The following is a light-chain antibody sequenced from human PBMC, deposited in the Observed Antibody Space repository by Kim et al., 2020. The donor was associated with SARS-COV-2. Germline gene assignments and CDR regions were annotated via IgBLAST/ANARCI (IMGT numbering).Light chain of an antibody. CDR1: QSISNSY. Sequence: EIVLTQSPGTLSLSPGERATLSCRASQSISNSYLAWYQQNPGQAPRLLIYGASSRATGIPDRFSGSGSGTEFTLTISRLEPEDFAVYYCQQYGTSPWTFGQGTKVDIK. CDR2: GAS. J-gene: IGKJ1*01. V-gene: IGKV3-20*01. CDR3: QQYGTSPWT.